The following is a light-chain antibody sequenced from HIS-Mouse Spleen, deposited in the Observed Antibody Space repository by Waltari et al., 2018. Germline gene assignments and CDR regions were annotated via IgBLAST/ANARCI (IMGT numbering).Light chain of an antibody. V-gene: IGLV2-23*01. CDR1: SSAVGSYNI. CDR2: EGS. J-gene: IGLJ3*02. Sequence: QSALTPPASVSGSPGQSITISCPGTSSAVGSYNIVSWYQQHPGKAPKLMVDEGSKRPSGVSNRFSGSKSGNAASLTISGLQAEDEADYCWCSYAGSSTWVFGGGTKLTVL. CDR3: CSYAGSSTWV.